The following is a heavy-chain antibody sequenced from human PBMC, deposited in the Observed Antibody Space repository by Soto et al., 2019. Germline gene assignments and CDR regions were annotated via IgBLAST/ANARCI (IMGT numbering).Heavy chain of an antibody. D-gene: IGHD1-26*01. CDR1: GFTLSSYW. J-gene: IGHJ5*02. CDR2: ISGSGFKK. V-gene: IGHV3-23*01. Sequence: GGSLRLSCAASGFTLSSYWMSWVRQAPGKGLEWVSSISGSGFKKYYADSVKGRFTISRDNSKSTVYLELNNLSAEDTAVYHCAKNQGVELVPLATVDWFDPWGQGSVVTVSS. CDR3: AKNQGVELVPLATVDWFDP.